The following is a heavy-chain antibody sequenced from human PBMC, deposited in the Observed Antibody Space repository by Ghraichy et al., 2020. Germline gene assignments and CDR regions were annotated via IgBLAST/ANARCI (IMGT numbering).Heavy chain of an antibody. J-gene: IGHJ4*02. V-gene: IGHV4-34*01. D-gene: IGHD5-18*01. CDR1: GGSFSGYY. CDR3: ARGPPYSYGYYHFDY. CDR2: INHSGST. Sequence: SETLSLTCAVYGGSFSGYYWSWIRQPPGKGLEWIGEINHSGSTNYNPSLKSRVTISVDTSKNQFSLKLSSVTAADTAVYYWARGPPYSYGYYHFDYWGQGTLVTVSS.